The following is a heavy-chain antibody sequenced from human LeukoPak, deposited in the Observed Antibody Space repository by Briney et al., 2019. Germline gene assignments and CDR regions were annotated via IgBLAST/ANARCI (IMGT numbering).Heavy chain of an antibody. V-gene: IGHV3-23*01. CDR3: AKARYRDYGDYAGDAFDI. CDR1: GFTFSSYA. Sequence: GGSLRLSCAASGFTFSSYAMSWVRQAPGKRLEWVSAISGSGGSTYYADSVKGRFTISRDNSKNTLYLQMNSLRAEDTAVYYCAKARYRDYGDYAGDAFDIWGQGTMVTVSS. D-gene: IGHD4-17*01. CDR2: ISGSGGST. J-gene: IGHJ3*02.